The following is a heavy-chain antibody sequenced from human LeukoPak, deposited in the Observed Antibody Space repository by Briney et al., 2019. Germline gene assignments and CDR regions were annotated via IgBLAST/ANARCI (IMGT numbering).Heavy chain of an antibody. CDR2: FDPEDGET. V-gene: IGHV1-24*01. D-gene: IGHD3-3*01. J-gene: IGHJ3*02. CDR3: ATALRFLEWPDAFDI. CDR1: GYTLTELS. Sequence: GASVKVSCKVSGYTLTELSMHWVRQAPGKGLEWMGGFDPEDGETIYAQKFQGRVTMTEDTSTDTAYMELSSLRSEDTAVYYCATALRFLEWPDAFDIWGQGTMVTVSS.